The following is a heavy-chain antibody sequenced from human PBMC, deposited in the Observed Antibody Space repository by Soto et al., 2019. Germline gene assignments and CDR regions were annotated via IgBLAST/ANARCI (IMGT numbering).Heavy chain of an antibody. D-gene: IGHD5-18*01. CDR2: IYYSGST. Sequence: SETLSLTCTVSGGSISSGGYYWSWIRQHPGKGLEWIGYIYYSGSTYYNPSLKSRVTISVDTSKNQFSLKLSSVTAADTAVYYCASGTQLWFLNGMDVWGQGTTVTVSS. V-gene: IGHV4-31*03. J-gene: IGHJ6*02. CDR1: GGSISSGGYY. CDR3: ASGTQLWFLNGMDV.